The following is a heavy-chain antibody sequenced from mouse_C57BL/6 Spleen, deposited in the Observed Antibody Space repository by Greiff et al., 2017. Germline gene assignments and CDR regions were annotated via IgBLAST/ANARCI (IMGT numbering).Heavy chain of an antibody. Sequence: QVHVKQSGPELVKPGASVKLSCKASGYTFTSYDINWVKQRPGQGLEWIGWIYPRDGSTKYNEKFKGKATLTVDTSSSTAYMELHSLTSEDSAVYFCARKEGNYYGSLDYWGQGTTLTVSS. D-gene: IGHD1-1*01. CDR1: GYTFTSYD. CDR2: IYPRDGST. CDR3: ARKEGNYYGSLDY. J-gene: IGHJ2*01. V-gene: IGHV1-85*01.